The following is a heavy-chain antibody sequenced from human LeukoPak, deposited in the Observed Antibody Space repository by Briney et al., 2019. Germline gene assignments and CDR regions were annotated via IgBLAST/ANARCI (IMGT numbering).Heavy chain of an antibody. CDR1: GGTFSSYA. Sequence: SVKVSCKASGGTFSSYAISWVRQAPGQGLEWMGGIIPIFGTANYAQKFQGRVTMTEDTSTDTAYMELSSLRSEDTAVYYCATGRIVGATTEAGYWGQGTLVTVSS. D-gene: IGHD1-26*01. V-gene: IGHV1-69*06. CDR3: ATGRIVGATTEAGY. J-gene: IGHJ4*02. CDR2: IIPIFGTA.